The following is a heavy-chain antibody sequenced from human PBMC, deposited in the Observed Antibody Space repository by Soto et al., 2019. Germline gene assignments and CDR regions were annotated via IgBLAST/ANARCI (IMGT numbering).Heavy chain of an antibody. CDR2: IDHSGST. V-gene: IGHV4-34*01. Sequence: SETLSLTCAVYGGSFSGYYWSWIRQPPGKGLEWIGEIDHSGSTNYNPSLKSRVTISVDTSKNQFSLKLSSVTAADTAVYYCARGGNRGSSSRKIDYWGQGTLVTVSS. J-gene: IGHJ4*02. D-gene: IGHD6-13*01. CDR1: GGSFSGYY. CDR3: ARGGNRGSSSRKIDY.